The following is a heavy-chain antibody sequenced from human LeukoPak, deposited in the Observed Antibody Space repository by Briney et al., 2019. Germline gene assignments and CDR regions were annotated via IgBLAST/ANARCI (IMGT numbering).Heavy chain of an antibody. CDR3: ARDPRNSGSYIYFDY. D-gene: IGHD1-26*01. Sequence: GGSLTLSCAASGFTFSNACMNWVRQAPGKGLEWVSSVSSSSSYIYYADSVKGRFTISRDNAKNSLYLQMNSLRAEDTAVYYCARDPRNSGSYIYFDYWGQGTLVTVSS. V-gene: IGHV3-21*01. J-gene: IGHJ4*02. CDR2: VSSSSSYI. CDR1: GFTFSNAC.